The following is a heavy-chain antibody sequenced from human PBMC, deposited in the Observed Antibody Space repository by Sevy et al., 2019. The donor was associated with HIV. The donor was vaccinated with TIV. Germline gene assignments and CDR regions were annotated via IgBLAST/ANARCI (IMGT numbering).Heavy chain of an antibody. D-gene: IGHD3-22*01. V-gene: IGHV5-51*01. CDR2: IYPGDSDT. J-gene: IGHJ3*02. Sequence: GESLKISCKGSGYSFTSYWIGWVRQMPGKGLEWMGIIYPGDSDTRPSPSFQGQVTISADKSISTAYLQWSSLKASDTATYYCARQYDSSGYWDDAFDIWGQGTMVTVSS. CDR1: GYSFTSYW. CDR3: ARQYDSSGYWDDAFDI.